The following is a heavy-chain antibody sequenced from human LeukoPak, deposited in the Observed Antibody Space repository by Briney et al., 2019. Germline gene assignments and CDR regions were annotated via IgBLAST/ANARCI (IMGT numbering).Heavy chain of an antibody. Sequence: GGSLRLSCAASGFTFSSYSMNWVRQAPGKGLEWVSSISSSSSYIYYADSVKGRFTISRDNAKNSLYLQMNSLRAEDTAVYYCARELAWDHYYYYMDVWGKGTTVTVSS. V-gene: IGHV3-21*01. CDR3: ARELAWDHYYYYMDV. J-gene: IGHJ6*03. D-gene: IGHD1-26*01. CDR2: ISSSSSYI. CDR1: GFTFSSYS.